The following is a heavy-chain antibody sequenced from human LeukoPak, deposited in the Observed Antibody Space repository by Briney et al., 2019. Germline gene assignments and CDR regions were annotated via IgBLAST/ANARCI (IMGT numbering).Heavy chain of an antibody. CDR3: ARGEPRTASYYYDCSGYYY. J-gene: IGHJ4*02. D-gene: IGHD3-22*01. V-gene: IGHV1-18*01. CDR2: ISAYNGNT. CDR1: GYTFTSYG. Sequence: ASVKVSCKASGYTFTSYGISWVRQAPGQGLEWMGWISAYNGNTNYAQKLQGRVTMTTDTSTSTAYMELRSLRSDDTAVYYCARGEPRTASYYYDCSGYYYWGQGTLVTVSS.